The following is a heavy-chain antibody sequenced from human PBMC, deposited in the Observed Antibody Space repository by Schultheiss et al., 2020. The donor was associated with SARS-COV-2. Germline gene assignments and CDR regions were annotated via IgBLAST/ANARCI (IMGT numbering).Heavy chain of an antibody. Sequence: GGSLRLSCAASGFSVSNNYMTWVRQVPGKGLEWVSSIYSDGGTFYGDSVKGRFAISRDNSKNALYLQVDGLRAEDTAVYYCVRGWGDPRDWGQGTLVTVSS. CDR1: GFSVSNNY. V-gene: IGHV3-66*01. CDR3: VRGWGDPRD. D-gene: IGHD2-21*02. CDR2: IYSDGGT. J-gene: IGHJ4*02.